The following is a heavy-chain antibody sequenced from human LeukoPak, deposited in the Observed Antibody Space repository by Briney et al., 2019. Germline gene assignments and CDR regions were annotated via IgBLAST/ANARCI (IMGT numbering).Heavy chain of an antibody. J-gene: IGHJ4*02. Sequence: KTGGSLRLSCAASGFAFEDYGMNWVRQAPGKGLEWVGRIKSKTDGGTTDYAAPVKGRFTISRDDSKNTLYLQMNSLKTEDTAVYYCWAMITFGGVIDYFDYWGQGTLVTVSS. CDR3: WAMITFGGVIDYFDY. V-gene: IGHV3-15*01. CDR1: GFAFEDYG. D-gene: IGHD3-16*02. CDR2: IKSKTDGGTT.